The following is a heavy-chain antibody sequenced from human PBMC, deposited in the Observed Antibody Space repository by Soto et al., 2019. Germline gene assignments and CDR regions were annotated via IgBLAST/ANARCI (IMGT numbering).Heavy chain of an antibody. CDR1: GGSISTYY. Sequence: QVQLQESGPGLVKPSETLSLTCTVSGGSISTYYWSWIRQPPGKGLEWIGYIYDSGSTDYNPSLTSGGAITADTSKNQFSRKRSCVRVAGTAVYYCAGQGGRYCSGGTCYIYWHFDLWGRGTLVTVSS. CDR3: AGQGGRYCSGGTCYIYWHFDL. V-gene: IGHV4-59*08. J-gene: IGHJ2*01. D-gene: IGHD2-15*01. CDR2: IYDSGST.